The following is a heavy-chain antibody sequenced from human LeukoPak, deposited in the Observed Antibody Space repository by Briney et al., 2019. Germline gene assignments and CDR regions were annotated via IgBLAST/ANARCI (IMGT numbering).Heavy chain of an antibody. V-gene: IGHV4-30-2*01. CDR2: IYHSGST. Sequence: SETLSLTCTVSGGSVSSGSYYWSWIRQPPGKGLEWIGYIYHSGSTYYNPSLRSRVTISVDRSKNQFSLKLSSVTAADTAVYYCASRTIPGGAFDIWGQGTMVTVSS. CDR3: ASRTIPGGAFDI. CDR1: GGSVSSGSYY. J-gene: IGHJ3*02. D-gene: IGHD3-3*01.